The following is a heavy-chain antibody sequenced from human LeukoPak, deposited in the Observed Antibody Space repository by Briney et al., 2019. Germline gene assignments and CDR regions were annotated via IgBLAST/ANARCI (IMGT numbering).Heavy chain of an antibody. J-gene: IGHJ4*02. D-gene: IGHD2-8*01. CDR1: GFPFSNHP. Sequence: TGGSLRLSRTAAGFPFSNHPMNCVPQAPGKGLEWLSHICSDGNAESHADAPRGRFALSRDNAKNSLFLLISDLRVEDTAVYYCARDSVNGPFVTSLDLWGQGALVTVSS. CDR2: ICSDGNAE. V-gene: IGHV3-48*03. CDR3: ARDSVNGPFVTSLDL.